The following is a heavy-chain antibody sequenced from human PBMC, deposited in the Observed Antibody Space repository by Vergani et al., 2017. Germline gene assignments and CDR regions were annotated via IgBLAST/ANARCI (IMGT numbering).Heavy chain of an antibody. Sequence: QVQLQQWGAGLLKPSETLSLTCAVYGGSFSGYYWSWIRQPPGKGLEWIGEINHSGSTNYNPSLKSRVTISVDTSKNQFSLNLSSVTAADTAVYYCARGLGSSWSTARGNWFDPWGQGTLVTVSS. D-gene: IGHD6-13*01. CDR1: GGSFSGYY. V-gene: IGHV4-34*01. J-gene: IGHJ5*02. CDR3: ARGLGSSWSTARGNWFDP. CDR2: INHSGST.